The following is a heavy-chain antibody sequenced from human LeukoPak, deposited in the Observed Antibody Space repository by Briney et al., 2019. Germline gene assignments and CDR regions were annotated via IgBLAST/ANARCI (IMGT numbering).Heavy chain of an antibody. CDR1: GGTFSSYA. Sequence: EASVKVSCKASGGTFSSYAISWVRQAPGQGLEWMGRIIPIFGTANYAQKFQGRVTIIPDESTSTAYMELSSLRSEDTAVYYCARDGYYDSSGFDYWGQGTLVTVSS. V-gene: IGHV1-69*13. CDR2: IIPIFGTA. J-gene: IGHJ4*02. D-gene: IGHD3-22*01. CDR3: ARDGYYDSSGFDY.